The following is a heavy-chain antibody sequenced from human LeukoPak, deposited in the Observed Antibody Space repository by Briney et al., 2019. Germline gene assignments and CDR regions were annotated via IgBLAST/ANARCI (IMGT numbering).Heavy chain of an antibody. J-gene: IGHJ4*02. CDR2: IKEDGSLK. D-gene: IGHD1-1*01. V-gene: IGHV3-7*01. CDR3: ARDKGGTTHFDC. CDR1: GFTFSSHW. Sequence: GGSLRLSCAASGFTFSSHWMSWVRQAPGKELEWVANIKEDGSLKYYMDSMKGRFTISRDNAKNSLYLQMNSLRAEDTAVYYCARDKGGTTHFDCWGQGTLVTVSS.